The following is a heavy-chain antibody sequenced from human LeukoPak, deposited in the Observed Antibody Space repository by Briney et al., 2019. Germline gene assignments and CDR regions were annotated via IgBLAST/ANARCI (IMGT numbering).Heavy chain of an antibody. CDR1: GFTFSTYT. J-gene: IGHJ4*02. Sequence: GGSLRLSCAASGFTFSTYTMAWVRQAPGGGLEWVSGISDNGGRTYYADSVKGRFAISRDDSKSTLYLQMNSLRGKDTAVYYCAKDFGRNLGGPGYWGRGTLVIVSS. D-gene: IGHD3-10*01. CDR3: AKDFGRNLGGPGY. V-gene: IGHV3-23*01. CDR2: ISDNGGRT.